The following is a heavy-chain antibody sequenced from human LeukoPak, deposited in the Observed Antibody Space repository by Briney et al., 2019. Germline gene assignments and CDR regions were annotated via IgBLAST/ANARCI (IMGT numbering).Heavy chain of an antibody. CDR2: INSDGSIT. D-gene: IGHD5-18*01. CDR1: GFTFTTYW. V-gene: IGHV3-74*01. J-gene: IGHJ6*02. CDR3: ARDAVDTANAV. Sequence: GGSLRLSCAASGFTFTTYWMHWVRQAPGKGLVWVSHINSDGSITSYADSVKGRLTISRDNAKNTLYLQMNSLRAEDTAVYYCARDAVDTANAVWGQGTTVTVSS.